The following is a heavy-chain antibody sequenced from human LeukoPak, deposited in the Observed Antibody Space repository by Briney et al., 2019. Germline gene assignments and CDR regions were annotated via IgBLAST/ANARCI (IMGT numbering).Heavy chain of an antibody. CDR3: ARGVWVGDPSSSSPLDY. CDR1: GYTFTGYY. J-gene: IGHJ4*02. Sequence: GASVKVSCKASGYTFTGYYMHWVRQAPGQGLEWMGWINPNSGGTNYAQKFQGRVTMTRDTSISTAYMELSRLRSDNTAVYYCARGVWVGDPSSSSPLDYWGQGTLVTVSS. V-gene: IGHV1-2*02. D-gene: IGHD6-6*01. CDR2: INPNSGGT.